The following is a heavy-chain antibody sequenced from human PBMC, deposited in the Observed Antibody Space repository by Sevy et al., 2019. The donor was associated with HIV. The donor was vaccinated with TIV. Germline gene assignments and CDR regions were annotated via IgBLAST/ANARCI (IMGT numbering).Heavy chain of an antibody. CDR3: VKVLIAVVGEVFDI. CDR2: IGISGGET. J-gene: IGHJ3*02. V-gene: IGHV3-23*01. D-gene: IGHD3-22*01. Sequence: GGSLRLSCAVSGFPFSSYAMNWVRQAPGKGPEWVSAIGISGGETYYADSVKGRFTISRDNSKKTLYLQMNSLRAEDTALYYWVKVLIAVVGEVFDIWGQGTMVTVSS. CDR1: GFPFSSYA.